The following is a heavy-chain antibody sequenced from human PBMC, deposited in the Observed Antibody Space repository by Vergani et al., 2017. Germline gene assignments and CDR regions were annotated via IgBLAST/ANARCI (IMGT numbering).Heavy chain of an antibody. Sequence: QVQLVQSGAEVKKPGSSVKVSCKTSGGTFSSYAVSWVRQAPGQGLEWMGGIIPIFGTTNYTQKFQGRVTITADESATTAYMELISLRSDDTAVYYCARPITISSYCMDVWGQGTTVTVSS. CDR3: ARPITISSYCMDV. CDR1: GGTFSSYA. D-gene: IGHD3-9*01. J-gene: IGHJ6*02. V-gene: IGHV1-69*01. CDR2: IIPIFGTT.